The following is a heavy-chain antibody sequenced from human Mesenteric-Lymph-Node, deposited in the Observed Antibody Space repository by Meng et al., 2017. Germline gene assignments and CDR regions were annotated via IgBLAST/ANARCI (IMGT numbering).Heavy chain of an antibody. CDR3: DAFYYESSGYFRADY. CDR2: INLNSGGT. Sequence: QVQLVQSGAEVKKPGASVKVSCKASGYTFTGYYIHWVRQAPGQGLEWMGRINLNSGGTNYAQKFQGRVTMTWDTSISAAQMELSSLRSDDTAVYYCDAFYYESSGYFRADYWGQGILVTVSS. CDR1: GYTFTGYY. D-gene: IGHD3-22*01. V-gene: IGHV1-2*06. J-gene: IGHJ4*02.